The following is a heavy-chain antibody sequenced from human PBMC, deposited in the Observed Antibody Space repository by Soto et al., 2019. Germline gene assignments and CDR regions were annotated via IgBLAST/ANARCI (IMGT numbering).Heavy chain of an antibody. CDR2: MSYDGSYK. V-gene: IGHV3-30*04. CDR1: AFTFSNYT. CDR3: AGRSGSSDY. J-gene: IGHJ4*02. D-gene: IGHD3-10*01. Sequence: PGGSLILSCAASAFTFSNYTMHWVRQAPGKGLEWVALMSYDGSYKYYADAVKGRFTISRDNSKNTLYLKMDSLRVEDTALYYCAGRSGSSDYWGQGTLVTVSS.